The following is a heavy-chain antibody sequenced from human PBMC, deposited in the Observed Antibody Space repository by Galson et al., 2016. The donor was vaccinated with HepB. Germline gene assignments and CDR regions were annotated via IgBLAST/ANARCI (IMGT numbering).Heavy chain of an antibody. V-gene: IGHV3-48*01. CDR2: ISANSDST. Sequence: SLRLSCAASGFYFSDYSMNWVRQAPGKGLEWLSYISANSDSTYYADSVKGRFTISRDNAKNSLYLQMHSLRTEDTALYYCASDHGGNPGSDYWGQGTLVTVSS. CDR3: ASDHGGNPGSDY. D-gene: IGHD4-23*01. J-gene: IGHJ4*02. CDR1: GFYFSDYS.